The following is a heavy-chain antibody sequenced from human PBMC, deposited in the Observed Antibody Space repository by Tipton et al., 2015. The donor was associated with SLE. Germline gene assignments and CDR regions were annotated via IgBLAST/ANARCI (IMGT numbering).Heavy chain of an antibody. CDR3: ARMLGGSYNSYYGLDV. CDR2: INWNGGST. Sequence: SLRLSCAASGFTFNNYAMSWVRQAPGKGLEWVSGINWNGGSTGYADSMKGRLSISRDNAKNSLYLQMNSLRAEDTALFYCARMLGGSYNSYYGLDVWGQGTTVTVSS. D-gene: IGHD1-26*01. CDR1: GFTFNNYA. J-gene: IGHJ6*02. V-gene: IGHV3-20*04.